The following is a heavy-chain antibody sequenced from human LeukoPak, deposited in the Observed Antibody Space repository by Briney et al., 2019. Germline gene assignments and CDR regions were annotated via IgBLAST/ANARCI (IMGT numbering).Heavy chain of an antibody. V-gene: IGHV1-3*01. Sequence: ASVKVSCKASGYSFTDYAMHWVRQAPGQRLEWMGWINAANGSTKYSQKFQGRVTITRDTSASRAYMELSSLRSEDTAVYYCARDRPDSSGYYRSLSGYYYYGMDVWGQGTTVTVSS. CDR2: INAANGST. CDR1: GYSFTDYA. J-gene: IGHJ6*02. CDR3: ARDRPDSSGYYRSLSGYYYYGMDV. D-gene: IGHD3-22*01.